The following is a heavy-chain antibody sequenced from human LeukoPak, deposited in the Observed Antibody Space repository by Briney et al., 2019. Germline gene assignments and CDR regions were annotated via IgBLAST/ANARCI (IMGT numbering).Heavy chain of an antibody. CDR1: GFTFSNSW. V-gene: IGHV3-74*03. CDR2: ISADGTNT. Sequence: PGGSLRLSCVASGFTFSNSWVHWVRQAPGEGLRWVSRISADGTNTKYADSVKGRFTISRDNAKNTLYLQMNTLRAEDTAVYYCARDQPQAGPTTVDYWGQGTLVTVSS. J-gene: IGHJ4*02. CDR3: ARDQPQAGPTTVDY. D-gene: IGHD1-14*01.